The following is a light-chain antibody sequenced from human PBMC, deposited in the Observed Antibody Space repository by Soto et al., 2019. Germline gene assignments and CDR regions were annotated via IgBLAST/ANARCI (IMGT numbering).Light chain of an antibody. V-gene: IGLV2-14*03. CDR1: RSDVGNYNY. CDR2: DVS. J-gene: IGLJ2*01. CDR3: SSYTATATLV. Sequence: QSVLTQPASVSGSPGQSVTISCTGTRSDVGNYNYVSWYQQHPGKVPKLLIYDVSRRPSGISSRFSGSKSGNTVSLTISGLQAEDEATYYCSSYTATATLVFGGGTQLTVL.